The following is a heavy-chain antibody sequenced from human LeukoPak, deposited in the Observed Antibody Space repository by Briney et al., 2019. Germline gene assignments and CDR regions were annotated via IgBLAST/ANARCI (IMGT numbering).Heavy chain of an antibody. D-gene: IGHD2-8*01. CDR3: ARALPIVLMVSYYMDV. J-gene: IGHJ6*03. CDR1: GYTFTSYV. CDR2: ISAYNGNT. Sequence: ASVKVSCKASGYTFTSYVISWVRQAPGQGLEWMGWISAYNGNTNYAQKLQGRVTMTTDTSTSTAYMELRSLRSDDTAVYYCARALPIVLMVSYYMDVWGKGTTVTVSS. V-gene: IGHV1-18*01.